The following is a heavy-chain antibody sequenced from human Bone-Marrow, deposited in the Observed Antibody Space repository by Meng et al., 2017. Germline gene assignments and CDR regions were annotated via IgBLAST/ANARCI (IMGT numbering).Heavy chain of an antibody. CDR2: LRSKAYGGTT. Sequence: GESLKIPCTASGFTLGDYAMSWVRQAPGKGLEWVGFLRSKAYGGTTENDGSVKVRFPISRDNSKTIAYLQMNSLKTTDTAVYYCATLGALPGPKQHENLSDYWGQGTLVTVSS. V-gene: IGHV3-49*04. J-gene: IGHJ4*02. CDR3: ATLGALPGPKQHENLSDY. CDR1: GFTLGDYA. D-gene: IGHD1-26*01.